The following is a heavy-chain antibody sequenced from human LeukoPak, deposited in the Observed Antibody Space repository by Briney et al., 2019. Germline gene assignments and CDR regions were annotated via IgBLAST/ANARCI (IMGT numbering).Heavy chain of an antibody. CDR2: IYYSGST. CDR3: ARDRVSGSGSWDAFDI. V-gene: IGHV4-39*07. D-gene: IGHD3-10*01. J-gene: IGHJ3*02. CDR1: GGSISSSSYY. Sequence: SETLSLTCTVSGGSISSSSYYWGWIRQPPGKGLEWIGSIYYSGSTNYNPSLKSRVTISVDTSKNQFSLKLSSVTAADTAVYYCARDRVSGSGSWDAFDIWGQGTMVTVSS.